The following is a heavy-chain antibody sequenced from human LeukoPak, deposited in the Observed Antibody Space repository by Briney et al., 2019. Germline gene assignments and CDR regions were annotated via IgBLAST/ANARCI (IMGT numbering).Heavy chain of an antibody. J-gene: IGHJ4*02. CDR3: ATQPYDSSGYYPY. CDR2: ISGSSNYI. D-gene: IGHD3-22*01. Sequence: PGGSLRLSCAASGFTFSFYSMNWVRRAPGKGLEWVSSISGSSNYIYYTDSVKGRFTISRDNAKNSLFLQMNSLRAEDTAVYYCATQPYDSSGYYPYWGQGTLVTVSS. V-gene: IGHV3-21*01. CDR1: GFTFSFYS.